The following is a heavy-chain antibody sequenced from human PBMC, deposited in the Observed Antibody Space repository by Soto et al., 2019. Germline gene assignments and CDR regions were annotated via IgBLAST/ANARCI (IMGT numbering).Heavy chain of an antibody. V-gene: IGHV1-18*01. J-gene: IGHJ5*02. CDR2: ISAHNGNT. CDR1: GYGFTTYG. CDR3: ARGTYGPS. D-gene: IGHD4-17*01. Sequence: QVHLVQSGAEVKKPGASVKVSCKGSGYGFTTYGITWVRQAPGQGLEWMAWISAHNGNTNYAQKLQGRATVTRDTSPSTAFMALPRLPSVDTAVYSSARGTYGPSWAQGALVTFSS.